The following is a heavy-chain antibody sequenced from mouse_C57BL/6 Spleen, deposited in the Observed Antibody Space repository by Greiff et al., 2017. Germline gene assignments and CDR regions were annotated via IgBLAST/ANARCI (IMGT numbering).Heavy chain of an antibody. CDR1: GYTFPSYW. D-gene: IGHD1-1*01. Sequence: VQLQQPGAELVMPGASVKLSCKASGYTFPSYWMHWVKQRPGQGLEWIGEIDPSDSYTNYNQKFKGKATLTVYKSSSTAYMQLSSLTSEDSVVDNCERGDYGSSSFAYWGQGTLVTVSA. CDR2: IDPSDSYT. V-gene: IGHV1-69*01. CDR3: ERGDYGSSSFAY. J-gene: IGHJ3*01.